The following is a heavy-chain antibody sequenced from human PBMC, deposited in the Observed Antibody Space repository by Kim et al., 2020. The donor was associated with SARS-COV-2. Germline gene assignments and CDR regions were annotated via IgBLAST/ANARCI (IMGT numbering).Heavy chain of an antibody. Sequence: SETLSLTCTVSGGSISGYYWSWIRRSPGKGLEWIGYVFYSGNTNYNPSLKSRVTISVDTSNNHISLSLTSVTAADTAVYYCTRGRFGSYSYGMDVWGQGTTVTVSS. J-gene: IGHJ6*02. CDR1: GGSISGYY. CDR3: TRGRFGSYSYGMDV. CDR2: VFYSGNT. D-gene: IGHD3-10*01. V-gene: IGHV4-59*13.